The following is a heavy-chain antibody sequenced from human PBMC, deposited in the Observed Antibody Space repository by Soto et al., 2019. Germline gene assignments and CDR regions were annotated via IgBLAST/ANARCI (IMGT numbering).Heavy chain of an antibody. D-gene: IGHD6-13*01. CDR3: ARAVDTGYRSSWYYPAIDYYYYYMDV. CDR2: ISAYNGNT. V-gene: IGHV1-18*01. Sequence: ASVKVSCKASGYTFTSYGISWVRQAPGQGLEWMGWISAYNGNTNYAQKLQGRVTMTTDTSTSTAYMELRSLRSDDTAVYYCARAVDTGYRSSWYYPAIDYYYYYMDVWGKGTTVTVSS. J-gene: IGHJ6*03. CDR1: GYTFTSYG.